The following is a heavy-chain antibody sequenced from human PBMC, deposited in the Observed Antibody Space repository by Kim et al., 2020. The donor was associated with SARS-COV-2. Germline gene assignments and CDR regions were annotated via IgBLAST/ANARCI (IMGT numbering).Heavy chain of an antibody. J-gene: IGHJ4*02. V-gene: IGHV3-15*01. CDR1: GIPFSNAW. CDR3: TTVSMR. CDR2: IKSKSDGGTA. D-gene: IGHD2-2*01. Sequence: GGSLRLSCAVSGIPFSNAWFNWVRQAPGKGLEWVGRIKSKSDGGTADIAAPVKGRFAISRDDSKNTLYLLMNSLRTDDSAVYYCTTVSMRWGQGTLVTVS.